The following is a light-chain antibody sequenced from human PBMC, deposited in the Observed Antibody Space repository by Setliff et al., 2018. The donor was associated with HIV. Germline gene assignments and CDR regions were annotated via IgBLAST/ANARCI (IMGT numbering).Light chain of an antibody. CDR1: DVGGSKY. J-gene: IGLJ1*01. CDR2: DIT. CDR3: SSSTSSSTRV. Sequence: QSVLTQPASVSGSPGQSITIPCSDVGGSKYVSWYQQHPGKAPKLMIYDITNRPSGVSNRFSGSKSGNTASLTISGLQAEDEADYSCSSSTSSSTRVFGTGTKVTVL. V-gene: IGLV2-14*03.